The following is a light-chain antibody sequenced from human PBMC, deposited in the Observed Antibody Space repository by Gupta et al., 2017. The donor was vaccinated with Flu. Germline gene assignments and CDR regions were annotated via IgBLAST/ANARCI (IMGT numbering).Light chain of an antibody. Sequence: QSALTQPRSVSGSPGQSVTISCTGSSSDVINYNYVSWYQHHPGKAPKLMIYSVTTRPSGVPDRFSGSKSGNTASLTISGLQADDEADYYRCSHAGNKKWVFGGGTKLTVL. CDR1: SSDVINYNY. CDR3: CSHAGNKKWV. J-gene: IGLJ3*02. V-gene: IGLV2-11*01. CDR2: SVT.